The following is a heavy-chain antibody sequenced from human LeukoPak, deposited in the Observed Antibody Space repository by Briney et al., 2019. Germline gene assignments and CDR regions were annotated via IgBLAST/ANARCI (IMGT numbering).Heavy chain of an antibody. D-gene: IGHD2-2*01. Sequence: PSETLSLTCAVYGGSFSGYYWSWIRQPPGKGLEWIGETSHSGSTNYNPSLESRVTISVDTSKKQFSLRMTSVTAADTAVYFCARKDCSTTSCSYGFDIWAQGTMVTVSS. CDR1: GGSFSGYY. V-gene: IGHV4-34*01. CDR2: TSHSGST. J-gene: IGHJ3*02. CDR3: ARKDCSTTSCSYGFDI.